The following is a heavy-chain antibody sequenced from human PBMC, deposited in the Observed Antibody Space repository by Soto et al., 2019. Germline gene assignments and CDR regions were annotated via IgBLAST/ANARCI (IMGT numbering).Heavy chain of an antibody. D-gene: IGHD6-13*01. CDR2: ISGSGDST. J-gene: IGHJ6*02. V-gene: IGHV3-23*01. CDR3: AKDRDGAAAGPTKFYGMDV. Sequence: EVQLLKSGGGLVQPGGSLRLSCAASGFTFSSYAMSWFRQAPGTGLEWVSVISGSGDSTYYADSVRGRFTISRDNSKNTLYLQMNSLRAEDTAVYYCAKDRDGAAAGPTKFYGMDVWGQGTTVTVSS. CDR1: GFTFSSYA.